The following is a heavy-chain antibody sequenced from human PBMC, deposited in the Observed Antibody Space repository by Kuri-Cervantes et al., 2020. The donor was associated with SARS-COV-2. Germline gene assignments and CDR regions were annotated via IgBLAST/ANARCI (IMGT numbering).Heavy chain of an antibody. Sequence: GESLKISCAASGFTFNNYAMHWVRQTPGEGLEWVAITSYDGSTKYYADSVKGRFTISRDNSKNTLYLQMNSLRAEDTAVYYCAKTEEGQGFWSGDYYYYHYGMDVWGQGTTVTVSS. CDR2: TSYDGSTK. J-gene: IGHJ6*02. D-gene: IGHD3-3*01. CDR1: GFTFNNYA. V-gene: IGHV3-30-3*02. CDR3: AKTEEGQGFWSGDYYYYHYGMDV.